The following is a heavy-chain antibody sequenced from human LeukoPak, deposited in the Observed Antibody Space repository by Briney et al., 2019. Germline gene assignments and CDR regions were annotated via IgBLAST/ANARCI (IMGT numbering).Heavy chain of an antibody. J-gene: IGHJ4*02. Sequence: GGSLRLSCAASGFTFSSYAMSWVRQAPGKGLEWVSAISGSGGSTYYADSVKGWFTISRDNSKNTLYLQMNSLRAEDTAVYYCAKRGAEVGTTVAPGDYWGRGTLLTVSS. CDR1: GFTFSSYA. CDR3: AKRGAEVGTTVAPGDY. V-gene: IGHV3-23*01. D-gene: IGHD1-26*01. CDR2: ISGSGGST.